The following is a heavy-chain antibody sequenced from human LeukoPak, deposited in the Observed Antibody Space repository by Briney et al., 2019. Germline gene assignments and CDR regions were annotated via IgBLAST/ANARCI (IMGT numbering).Heavy chain of an antibody. CDR1: GYTLTELS. CDR3: ATGVNYYGSGTLHY. V-gene: IGHV1-24*01. D-gene: IGHD3-10*01. CDR2: FDPEDGET. Sequence: ASVKVSCKVSGYTLTELSMHWVRQAPGKGLEWMGGFDPEDGETIYAQKFQGRVTMTEDTSTDTAYMELSSLRSEDTAVYYCATGVNYYGSGTLHYWGQGTLVTVSS. J-gene: IGHJ4*02.